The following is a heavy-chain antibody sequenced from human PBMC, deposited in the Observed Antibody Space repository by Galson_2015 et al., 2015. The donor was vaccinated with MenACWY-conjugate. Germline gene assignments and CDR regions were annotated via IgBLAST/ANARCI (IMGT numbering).Heavy chain of an antibody. V-gene: IGHV3-23*01. CDR2: ISASGGDI. Sequence: SLRLSCAASGFTFSKCAMSWVRQAPGKGLEWVSGISASGGDIDYADSVKGRFTISRDNSKNTVYLQMNSLRAEDTAVYHCAKGAKYYDSSGKRYDSFDIWGQGTMVTVSS. CDR1: GFTFSKCA. D-gene: IGHD3-22*01. J-gene: IGHJ3*02. CDR3: AKGAKYYDSSGKRYDSFDI.